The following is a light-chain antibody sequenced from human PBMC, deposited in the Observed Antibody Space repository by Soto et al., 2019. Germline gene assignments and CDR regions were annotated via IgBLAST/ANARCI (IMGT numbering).Light chain of an antibody. Sequence: QSVLTQPASVSASPGPSITISCPGTSSDVGGYDYVSWYQQHPGKAPKLMLYEVSNRPSGVSNRFSGSKSGNTASLSISGLQAEDEADYYCSSFSSSSTLYVFGTGTKVTVL. J-gene: IGLJ1*01. CDR2: EVS. V-gene: IGLV2-14*01. CDR1: SSDVGGYDY. CDR3: SSFSSSSTLYV.